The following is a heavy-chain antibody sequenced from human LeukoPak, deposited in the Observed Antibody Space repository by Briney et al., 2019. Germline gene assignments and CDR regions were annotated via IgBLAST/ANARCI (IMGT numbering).Heavy chain of an antibody. CDR1: GGSISSYY. J-gene: IGHJ3*02. CDR3: ARVRIFTMIVVAKRDAFDI. Sequence: PSETLSLTCTVSGGSISSYYWSWIRQPPGKGLEWIGEINHSGSTNYNPSLKSRVTISVDTSKNQFSLKLSSVTAADTAVYYCARVRIFTMIVVAKRDAFDIWGQGTMVTVSS. CDR2: INHSGST. D-gene: IGHD3-22*01. V-gene: IGHV4-34*01.